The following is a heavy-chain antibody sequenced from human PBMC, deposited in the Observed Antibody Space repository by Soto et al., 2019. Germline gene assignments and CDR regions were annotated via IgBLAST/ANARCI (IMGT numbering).Heavy chain of an antibody. J-gene: IGHJ5*02. CDR3: ARDLDDILIGPNFDP. Sequence: ASVKVSCKASGYTFISYGIHWVRQAPGQSLEWMGWINAYNGNTKYSQKFQGRVTFTRDTSASSAYMELSSLQSEDAAVYYCARDLDDILIGPNFDPWDQ. D-gene: IGHD3-9*01. CDR2: INAYNGNT. CDR1: GYTFISYG. V-gene: IGHV1-3*01.